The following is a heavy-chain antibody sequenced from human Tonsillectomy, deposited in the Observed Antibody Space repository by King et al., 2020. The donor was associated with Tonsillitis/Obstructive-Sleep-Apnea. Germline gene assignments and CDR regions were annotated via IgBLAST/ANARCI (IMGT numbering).Heavy chain of an antibody. CDR1: GFTFSNYA. Sequence: QLVQSGGGLVQPGGSLRLSGAASGFTFSNYAMTWVRQAPGKGLEWVPAIIGGGDITYYADSVKGGFTISRDNSKNTLYLQMNSLRAEDTAVYYCAKELSGSSSSWYHFDYWGQGTLVTVSS. J-gene: IGHJ4*02. CDR2: IIGGGDIT. V-gene: IGHV3-23*04. D-gene: IGHD6-13*01. CDR3: AKELSGSSSSWYHFDY.